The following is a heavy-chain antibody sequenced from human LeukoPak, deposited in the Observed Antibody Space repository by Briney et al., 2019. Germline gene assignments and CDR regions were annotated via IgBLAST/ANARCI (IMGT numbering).Heavy chain of an antibody. J-gene: IGHJ5*02. CDR3: AKDWGYGYSEYNWFDP. Sequence: ASVKVSCKASGYTFTSYYMHWVRQAPGQGLEWMGIINPSGGSTSYAQKFQGRVTMTRDTSTSTVYMELSSLRSEDQAVYYCAKDWGYGYSEYNWFDPWGQGTLVTVSS. D-gene: IGHD5-12*01. CDR1: GYTFTSYY. V-gene: IGHV1-46*01. CDR2: INPSGGST.